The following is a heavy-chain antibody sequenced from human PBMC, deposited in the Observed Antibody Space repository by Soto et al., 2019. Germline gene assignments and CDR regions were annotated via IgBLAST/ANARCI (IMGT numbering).Heavy chain of an antibody. CDR1: GFSLNNSRMG. V-gene: IGHV2-26*01. CDR3: ARMTYYYASGYFQH. D-gene: IGHD3-10*01. J-gene: IGHJ1*01. CDR2: FFANDER. Sequence: QVTLKESGPVLVRPTETLTLTCTVSGFSLNNSRMGVSWIRQPPGKALEWLAHFFANDERSYNTSLKSRLTISKDTSKSQVVLTMTNMDPVDTATYYCARMTYYYASGYFQHWGQGTLVTVSS.